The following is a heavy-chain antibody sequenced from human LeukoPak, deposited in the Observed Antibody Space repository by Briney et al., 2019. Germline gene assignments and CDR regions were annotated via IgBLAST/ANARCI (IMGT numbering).Heavy chain of an antibody. J-gene: IGHJ3*02. CDR2: IYYSGST. D-gene: IGHD3/OR15-3a*01. CDR1: GGSISSSSYY. Sequence: SETLSLTCTVSGGSISSSSYYWGWIRQPPGKGLEWIGSIYYSGSTYYNPSLKSRVTISVDTSKYQFSLKLSSVTAADTAVYYCARPRGEDFWTVMGAFDIWGQGTMVTVSS. CDR3: ARPRGEDFWTVMGAFDI. V-gene: IGHV4-39*01.